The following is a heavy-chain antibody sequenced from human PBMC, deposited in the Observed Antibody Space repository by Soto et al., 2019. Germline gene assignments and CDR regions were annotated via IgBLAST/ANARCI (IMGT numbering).Heavy chain of an antibody. CDR1: GFSVTTNY. V-gene: IGHV3-53*01. J-gene: IGHJ4*02. D-gene: IGHD6-13*01. Sequence: PVGSLRLSCTAPGFSVTTNYMSWVRQAPGKGLEWVSVIYAGGSTSYADSVKGRFTVSRDNSNNTLFLQLSSPRVEDTAICYCARGTWGISWPNFFDYWGQGVLVTVSS. CDR2: IYAGGST. CDR3: ARGTWGISWPNFFDY.